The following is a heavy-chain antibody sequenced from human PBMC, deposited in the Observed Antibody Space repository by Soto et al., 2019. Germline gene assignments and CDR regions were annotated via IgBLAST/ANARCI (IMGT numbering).Heavy chain of an antibody. J-gene: IGHJ4*02. V-gene: IGHV4-59*01. CDR2: IYYSGST. Sequence: SETLSLTCTVSGGSISSYHWGWIRQPPGKGLEWIGYIYYSGSTNYNPSLKSRVTISVDTSKNQFSLKLSSVTAADTAVYYCARHHMGPNGDLDYWGQGTLVTVSS. CDR1: GGSISSYH. D-gene: IGHD4-17*01. CDR3: ARHHMGPNGDLDY.